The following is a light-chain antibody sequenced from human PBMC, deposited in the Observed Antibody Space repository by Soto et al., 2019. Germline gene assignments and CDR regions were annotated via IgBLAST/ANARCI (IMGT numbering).Light chain of an antibody. CDR3: QQYNNWPPLT. Sequence: EIVMTQSPATLSVSPGERVTLSCRASQSVSSNLAWYQQKPGQAPRLLIFGASSRATGIPGRFSGSGSGTELTLTISSLQSEDFAVYYCQQYNNWPPLTFGGGTKGEIK. J-gene: IGKJ4*01. CDR1: QSVSSN. CDR2: GAS. V-gene: IGKV3-15*01.